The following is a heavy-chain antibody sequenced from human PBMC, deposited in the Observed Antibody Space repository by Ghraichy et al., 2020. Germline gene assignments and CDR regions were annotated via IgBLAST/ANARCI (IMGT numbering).Heavy chain of an antibody. CDR1: GFSLSTSGVG. J-gene: IGHJ1*01. CDR3: AHSWKPPLFTPAEYFQH. Sequence: SGPTLVKPTQTLTLTCTFSGFSLSTSGVGVGWIRQPPGKALEWLALIYWNDDKRYSPSLKSRLTITKDTSKNQVVLTMTNMDPVDTATYYCAHSWKPPLFTPAEYFQHWGQGTLVTVSS. CDR2: IYWNDDK. D-gene: IGHD1-1*01. V-gene: IGHV2-5*01.